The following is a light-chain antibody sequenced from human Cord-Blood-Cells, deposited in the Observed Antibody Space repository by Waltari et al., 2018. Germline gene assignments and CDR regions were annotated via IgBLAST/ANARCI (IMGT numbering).Light chain of an antibody. CDR2: WAS. CDR3: QQYYSTPFT. V-gene: IGKV4-1*01. Sequence: DIVMTQSPDSLAVSLGERATINCKSRQSVLYSSNNNNYLAWYQQKPGQPPKLLIYWASTRESGVPDRFSGSGSGTDFTLTISSLQAEDVAVYYCQQYYSTPFTFGPGTKVDIK. CDR1: QSVLYSSNNNNY. J-gene: IGKJ3*01.